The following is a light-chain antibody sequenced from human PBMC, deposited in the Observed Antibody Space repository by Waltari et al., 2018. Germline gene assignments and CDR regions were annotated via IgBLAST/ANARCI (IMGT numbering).Light chain of an antibody. J-gene: IGKJ2*01. CDR2: AAS. CDR1: QSISSY. CDR3: QQGFSTPT. Sequence: DIQMTQSPSSLSASVGDRVTITCRASQSISSYLNWYQQKPGRDPKLLISAASSLQGGVPARFGDSGFGTDFTLTISSLQPEDFATYYCQQGFSTPTFGQGTKLEI. V-gene: IGKV1-39*01.